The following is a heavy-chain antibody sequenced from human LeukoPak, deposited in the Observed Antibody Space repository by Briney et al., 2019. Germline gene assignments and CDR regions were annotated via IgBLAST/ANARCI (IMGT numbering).Heavy chain of an antibody. J-gene: IGHJ4*02. Sequence: PGRSLRLSCAASGFTFSAYAMHWVRQAPGQGLEWVAVISHDESNKYYADSVKGRLTISRDNSKNTLYLQMNSQRPDDTAVYYCARDLWGSYRYPFDYWGQGTLVTVSS. V-gene: IGHV3-30*04. CDR2: ISHDESNK. CDR3: ARDLWGSYRYPFDY. D-gene: IGHD3-16*02. CDR1: GFTFSAYA.